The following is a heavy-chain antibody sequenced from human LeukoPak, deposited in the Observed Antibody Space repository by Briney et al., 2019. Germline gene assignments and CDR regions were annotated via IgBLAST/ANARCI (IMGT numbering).Heavy chain of an antibody. J-gene: IGHJ6*02. CDR3: ARDRGADSTGMDV. CDR2: ISTYNGNT. CDR1: DYTFTSYG. V-gene: IGHV1-18*01. D-gene: IGHD2/OR15-2a*01. Sequence: ASMKVSCKASDYTFTSYGFSWVRQAPGQGLEWMGWISTYNGNTNYAQKFQGRVTMTTDTSTSTAYMELRSLRSDDTAVYYCARDRGADSTGMDVWGQGTTVTVSS.